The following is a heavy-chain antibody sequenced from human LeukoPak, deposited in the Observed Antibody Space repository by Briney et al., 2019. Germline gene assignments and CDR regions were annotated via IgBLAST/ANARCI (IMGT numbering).Heavy chain of an antibody. D-gene: IGHD1-7*01. V-gene: IGHV3-23*01. CDR1: GFTFSSYA. Sequence: GGSLRLSCAASGFTFSSYAMSWVRQAPGKGLEWVSTISGSDGSTYYADSVKGRFTISRDNSKSTLYLQMNSLRAEDTAVYYCAKVTGTTRGPPDYWGQGTLVTVSS. J-gene: IGHJ4*02. CDR2: ISGSDGST. CDR3: AKVTGTTRGPPDY.